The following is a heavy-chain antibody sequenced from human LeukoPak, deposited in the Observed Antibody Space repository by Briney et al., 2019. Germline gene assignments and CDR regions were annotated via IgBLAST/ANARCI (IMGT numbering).Heavy chain of an antibody. CDR3: ARQPVIVVVPAARACSWFDP. CDR1: GYSISSGYY. CDR2: IYHSGST. J-gene: IGHJ5*02. D-gene: IGHD2-2*01. V-gene: IGHV4-38-2*01. Sequence: PSETLSLTCAVSGYSISSGYYWGWIRQPPGKGLEWIGSIYHSGSTYYNPSLKSRVTISVDTSKNQFSLKLSSVTAADTAVYYCARQPVIVVVPAARACSWFDPWGQGTLVTVSS.